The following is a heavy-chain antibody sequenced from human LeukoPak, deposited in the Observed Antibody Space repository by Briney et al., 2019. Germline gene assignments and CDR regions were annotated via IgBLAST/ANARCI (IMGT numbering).Heavy chain of an antibody. D-gene: IGHD4-17*01. CDR1: GFTFSSYW. Sequence: GGSLRLSCAASGFTFSSYWMSWVRQAPGKGLEWVANIKQDGSEKYYVDSVKGRFTISRDNAKNSLYLQMNSLRAEDTAVYYCASHYGDSFWDAFDIWGQGTMVTVSS. J-gene: IGHJ3*02. CDR3: ASHYGDSFWDAFDI. V-gene: IGHV3-7*03. CDR2: IKQDGSEK.